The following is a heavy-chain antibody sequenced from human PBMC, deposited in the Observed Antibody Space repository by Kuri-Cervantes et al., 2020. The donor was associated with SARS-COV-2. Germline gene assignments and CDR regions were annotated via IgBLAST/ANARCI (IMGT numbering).Heavy chain of an antibody. J-gene: IGHJ6*03. V-gene: IGHV3-21*01. CDR1: GFTFSSYS. CDR3: ARDCSSPYKFYYYYYMDV. CDR2: ISSTSSYI. D-gene: IGHD6-13*01. Sequence: GESLKISCAASGFTFSSYSMNWVRQAPGKGLEWVSSISSTSSYIYYADSVKGRFTISRDSAKNSLYLQMNSLRAEDTAVYYCARDCSSPYKFYYYYYMDVWGKGTTVTVSS.